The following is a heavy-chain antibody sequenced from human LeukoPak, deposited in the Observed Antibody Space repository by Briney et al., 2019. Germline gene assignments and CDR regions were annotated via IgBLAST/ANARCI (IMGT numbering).Heavy chain of an antibody. D-gene: IGHD3-10*01. CDR2: INHSRST. CDR3: ARYKRSGSYYNAWFDP. Sequence: SETLSLTCAVYGGSFSGYYWSWIRQPPGKGLEWIGEINHSRSTNYNPSLKSRVTISVDTSKNQFSLKLSSVTAADTAVYYCARYKRSGSYYNAWFDPWGQGTLVTVSS. V-gene: IGHV4-34*01. CDR1: GGSFSGYY. J-gene: IGHJ5*02.